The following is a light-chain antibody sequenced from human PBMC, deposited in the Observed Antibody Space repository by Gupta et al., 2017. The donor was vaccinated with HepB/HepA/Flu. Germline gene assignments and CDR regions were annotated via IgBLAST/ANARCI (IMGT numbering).Light chain of an antibody. V-gene: IGKV2-40*01. CDR1: QSRLESDDGNTY. J-gene: IGKJ3*01. CDR3: MQRREFPLT. CDR2: TGS. Sequence: DIVMTQTPLFLPVTPGEPASISCRSSQSRLESDDGNTYLDWYLQKPGQSPQLLISTGSSRASGVPDRFSGSGSGTDFTLKITRVEAEDVGVYYCMQRREFPLTFGHGTKVDIK.